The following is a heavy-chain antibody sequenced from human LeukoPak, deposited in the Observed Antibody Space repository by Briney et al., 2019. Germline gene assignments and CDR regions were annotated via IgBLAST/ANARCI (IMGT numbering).Heavy chain of an antibody. Sequence: QPGGSLRLSCAASGFTFSGYTMNGVRQAPGKGLEWVSYISSSGSTIYYADSVKGRFTISRDKAKNSLYLQMNSLRDEDTAVFYCARGYGYFDYWGQGTLVTVSS. CDR1: GFTFSGYT. CDR2: ISSSGSTI. V-gene: IGHV3-48*02. D-gene: IGHD4-17*01. CDR3: ARGYGYFDY. J-gene: IGHJ4*02.